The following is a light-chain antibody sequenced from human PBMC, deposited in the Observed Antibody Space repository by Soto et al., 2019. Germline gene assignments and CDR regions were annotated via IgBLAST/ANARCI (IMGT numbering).Light chain of an antibody. CDR2: AAS. J-gene: IGKJ2*01. CDR3: QQRSSTPLYT. Sequence: DIQMTQSPSSLSASVGDRVPITCRASQSISSSLNWSQQKPGKAPKLLIYAASSLQSGVPARFSGSGSGTDFTLTISSLQPEDFATYYCQQRSSTPLYTFGQGTKLEIK. V-gene: IGKV1-39*01. CDR1: QSISSS.